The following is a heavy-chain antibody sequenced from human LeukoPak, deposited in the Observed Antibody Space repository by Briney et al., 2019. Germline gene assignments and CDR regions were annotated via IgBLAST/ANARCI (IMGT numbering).Heavy chain of an antibody. CDR1: GYTFTSYA. D-gene: IGHD3-22*01. V-gene: IGHV1-3*01. J-gene: IGHJ4*02. CDR2: INAGNGNT. Sequence: ASVKVSCKASGYTFTSYAMHWVRQAPGQRLEWMGWINAGNGNTKYSQKFQGRVTITRDTSASTAYMELSSLRSEDTAVYYCARIWGPYYDSSGYYGYWGQGTLVTVSS. CDR3: ARIWGPYYDSSGYYGY.